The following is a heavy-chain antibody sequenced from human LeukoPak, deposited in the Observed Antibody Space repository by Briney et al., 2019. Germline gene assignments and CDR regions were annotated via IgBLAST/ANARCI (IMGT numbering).Heavy chain of an antibody. Sequence: GGSLRLSCADSGFTFSSYEMNGVRQAPGKGLEWVSYISSSGSTIYYADSVKGRFTISRDNAKNSLYLQMNSLRAEDTAVYYCVELGITMIGGVWGKGTTVTISS. CDR2: ISSSGSTI. V-gene: IGHV3-48*03. D-gene: IGHD3-10*02. J-gene: IGHJ6*04. CDR3: VELGITMIGGV. CDR1: GFTFSSYE.